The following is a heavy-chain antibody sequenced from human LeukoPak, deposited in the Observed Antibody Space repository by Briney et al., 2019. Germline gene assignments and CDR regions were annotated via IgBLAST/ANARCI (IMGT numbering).Heavy chain of an antibody. J-gene: IGHJ4*02. D-gene: IGHD2-2*01. CDR2: IYKSGST. CDR3: GSDTSCYDGGYFDY. CDR1: GGSMSNGTYY. V-gene: IGHV4-39*01. Sequence: SETLSLTCSVSGGSMSNGTYYWGWVRQPPGKGLEWIGSIYKSGSTYYNPSLKSRVTISVDTSKNQFSLRLSSVTAADTVVYYCGSDTSCYDGGYFDYWGQGTLVTVSS.